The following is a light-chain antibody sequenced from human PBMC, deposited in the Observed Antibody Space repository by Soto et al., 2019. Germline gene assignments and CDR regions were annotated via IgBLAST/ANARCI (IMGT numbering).Light chain of an antibody. V-gene: IGKV3-20*01. J-gene: IGKJ1*01. CDR3: QHYGTTPWT. CDR1: QSVCSRC. Sequence: ETVLTQSPGTLSLSPGERVTLSCRTSQSVCSRCFAWYQQKPGQSPRLLIYGASTRATGIPDRFSGSGSGTDVTLTISRLEPEDFAVYYCQHYGTTPWTFGPGTKVGIK. CDR2: GAS.